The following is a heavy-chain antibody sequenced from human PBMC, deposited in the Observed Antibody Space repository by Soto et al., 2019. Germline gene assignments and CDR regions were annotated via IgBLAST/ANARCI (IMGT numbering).Heavy chain of an antibody. CDR2: VYYSGST. Sequence: PSETLSLTCTVSGGSISSYYWSWIRQPPGKGLEWIGYVYYSGSTYYNPSLKSRVTISVDTSKNQFSLKLSSVTAADTAVYYCARDLIRGSYLDYWGQGTLVTVSS. CDR3: ARDLIRGSYLDY. V-gene: IGHV4-59*12. CDR1: GGSISSYY. D-gene: IGHD1-26*01. J-gene: IGHJ4*02.